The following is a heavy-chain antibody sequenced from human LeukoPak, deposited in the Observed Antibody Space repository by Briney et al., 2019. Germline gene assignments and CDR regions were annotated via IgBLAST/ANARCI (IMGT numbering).Heavy chain of an antibody. Sequence: SETLSLTRTVSGGSISSYYWSWIRQPPGKGLEWIGYIYYSGSTNYNPSLKSRVTISVDTSKNQFSLKLSSVTAADTAVYYCARYGLGGYPDDAFDIWGQGTMVTVSS. CDR2: IYYSGST. D-gene: IGHD3-10*01. J-gene: IGHJ3*02. CDR3: ARYGLGGYPDDAFDI. CDR1: GGSISSYY. V-gene: IGHV4-59*08.